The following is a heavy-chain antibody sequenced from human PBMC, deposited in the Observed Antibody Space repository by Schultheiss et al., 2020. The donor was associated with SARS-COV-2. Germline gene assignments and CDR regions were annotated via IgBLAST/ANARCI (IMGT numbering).Heavy chain of an antibody. CDR3: ARERVLRFLEWLPDY. D-gene: IGHD3-3*01. V-gene: IGHV1-2*06. CDR1: DYNFSGYY. Sequence: ASVKVSCRAFDYNFSGYYMHWVRQAPGQGPEWMGRMNPNSGGTNYAQKFQGRVTMTRDTSISTAYMELSRLRSDDTAVYYCARERVLRFLEWLPDYWGQGTLVTVSS. J-gene: IGHJ4*02. CDR2: MNPNSGGT.